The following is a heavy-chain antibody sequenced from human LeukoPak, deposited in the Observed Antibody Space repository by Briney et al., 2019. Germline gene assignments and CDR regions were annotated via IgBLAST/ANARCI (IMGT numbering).Heavy chain of an antibody. D-gene: IGHD3-10*01. J-gene: IGHJ4*02. Sequence: GESLKISCKGSGYSFTSYWIGWVRQMPGKGLEWMGIIYPGDSDTRYSPSFQGQVTISADKSISTAYLQWSSLKASDTAMYYCARVLWFGELLSLPFDYWGQGTLVTASS. CDR2: IYPGDSDT. CDR3: ARVLWFGELLSLPFDY. CDR1: GYSFTSYW. V-gene: IGHV5-51*01.